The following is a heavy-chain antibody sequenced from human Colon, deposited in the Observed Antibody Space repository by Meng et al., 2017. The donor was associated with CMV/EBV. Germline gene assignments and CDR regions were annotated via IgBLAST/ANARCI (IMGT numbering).Heavy chain of an antibody. CDR2: ISSSGSTI. V-gene: IGHV3-11*04. D-gene: IGHD2-2*01. CDR1: GFTFSDYY. J-gene: IGHJ5*02. CDR3: ARDRYCTSTSCFQRAGFDP. Sequence: GESLKISCAASGFTFSDYYMSWIRQAPGKGLEWVSYISSSGSTIYYADSVKGRFTISRDNAKNSLYLQMNSLRADDTAVYYCARDRYCTSTSCFQRAGFDPWGQGTLVTVSS.